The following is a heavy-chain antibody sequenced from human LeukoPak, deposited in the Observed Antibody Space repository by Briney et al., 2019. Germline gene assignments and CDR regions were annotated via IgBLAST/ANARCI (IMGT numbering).Heavy chain of an antibody. J-gene: IGHJ4*02. CDR1: GGSISSGDYY. V-gene: IGHV4-30-4*01. D-gene: IGHD3-22*01. Sequence: SETLSLTCTVSGGSISSGDYYWSWIRQPPGKGLEWIGYIYYSGSTYYNPSLKSRVTISVDTSKNQFSLKLSSVTAADTAVYYCARTENYYDSSGYLRYFDYWGQGTLVTVSS. CDR2: IYYSGST. CDR3: ARTENYYDSSGYLRYFDY.